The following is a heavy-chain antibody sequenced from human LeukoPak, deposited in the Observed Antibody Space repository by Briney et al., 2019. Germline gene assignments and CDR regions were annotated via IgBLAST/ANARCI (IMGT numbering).Heavy chain of an antibody. CDR2: IIPIFGTA. CDR1: GGTFSSYA. V-gene: IGHV1-69*13. J-gene: IGHJ4*02. Sequence: GASVKVSCKASGGTFSSYAISWVRQAPGQGLEWMGGIIPIFGTANYAQKFQGRVTITADESTSTAYMELSSLRSEDTAAYYCARVRPYYYDSSGYFGGSYFDYWGQGTLVTVSS. CDR3: ARVRPYYYDSSGYFGGSYFDY. D-gene: IGHD3-22*01.